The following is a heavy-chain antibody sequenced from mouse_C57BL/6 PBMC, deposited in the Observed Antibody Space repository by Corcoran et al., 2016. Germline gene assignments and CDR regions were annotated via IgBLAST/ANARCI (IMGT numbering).Heavy chain of an antibody. D-gene: IGHD3-2*02. CDR3: ARGTGQLRFSYAMDY. CDR1: GYTFTTYG. J-gene: IGHJ4*01. V-gene: IGHV9-3*01. Sequence: QIQLVQSGPELKKPGETVKISCKASGYTFTTYGMSWVKQAPGKGLKWMGWINTYSGVPTYADDFKGRFAFSLETSASTAYLQINNLKNEDTATYFCARGTGQLRFSYAMDYWGQGTSVTVSS. CDR2: INTYSGVP.